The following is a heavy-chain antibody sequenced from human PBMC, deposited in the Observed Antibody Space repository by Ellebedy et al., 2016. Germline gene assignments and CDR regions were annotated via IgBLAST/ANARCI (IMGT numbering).Heavy chain of an antibody. V-gene: IGHV1-3*01. CDR2: INADNSQT. D-gene: IGHD5-24*01. Sequence: ASVKVSCXASGYAFSPYAIHWVRQAPGQGPEWMGWINADNSQTKYSQMFQGRVTITRDSSASTAYMELSSLSSQDTAVYYCASLYNDGWPFDFWGQGTLVIVSS. CDR3: ASLYNDGWPFDF. J-gene: IGHJ4*02. CDR1: GYAFSPYA.